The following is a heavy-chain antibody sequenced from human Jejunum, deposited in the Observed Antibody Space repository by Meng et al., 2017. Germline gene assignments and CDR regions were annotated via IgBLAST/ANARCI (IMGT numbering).Heavy chain of an antibody. CDR2: IKQDGSDK. V-gene: IGHV3-7*01. CDR3: ARNGGSLDY. Sequence: GGSLRLSCAAAGFTFTSHWMSWVRQAPGKGLEWVANIKQDGSDKYYVDSVKGRFTISRDNAKNSLYLQMDSLRAEDTALYYCARNGGSLDYWGQRTLVTVSS. J-gene: IGHJ4*02. D-gene: IGHD3-10*01. CDR1: GFTFTSHW.